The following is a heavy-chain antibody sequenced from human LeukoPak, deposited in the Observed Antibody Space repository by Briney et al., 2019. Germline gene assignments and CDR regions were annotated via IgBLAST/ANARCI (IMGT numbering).Heavy chain of an antibody. Sequence: GGSLRLSCAASGFTYSSYAMSWVRQAPGKGLEWVALISYDGINKYHADSVKGRFTISRDNSKNTLYLQMDSLRSDDTALYYCARAQIPGRCSGGNCYSGYWGQGTLVTVSS. J-gene: IGHJ4*02. CDR1: GFTYSSYA. CDR2: ISYDGINK. D-gene: IGHD2-15*01. CDR3: ARAQIPGRCSGGNCYSGY. V-gene: IGHV3-30-3*01.